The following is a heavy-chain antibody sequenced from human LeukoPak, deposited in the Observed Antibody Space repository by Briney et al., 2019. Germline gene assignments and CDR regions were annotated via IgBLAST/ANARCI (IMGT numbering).Heavy chain of an antibody. CDR3: ARGRHSIQSRDGYNIDY. D-gene: IGHD5-24*01. J-gene: IGHJ4*02. CDR1: GGSFSCYY. V-gene: IGHV4-34*01. CDR2: INHSGST. Sequence: SETLSLTCPVYGGSFSCYYWSWIRQPPGKGLEWIGEINHSGSTNYNPSLKSRVTISVDKSKNQFSLKLSSVTAADTAVYYCARGRHSIQSRDGYNIDYWGQGTLVTVSS.